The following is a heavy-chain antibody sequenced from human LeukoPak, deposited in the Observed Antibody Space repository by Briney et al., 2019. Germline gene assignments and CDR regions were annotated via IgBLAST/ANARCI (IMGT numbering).Heavy chain of an antibody. CDR3: ARSTVTTGLAFDY. J-gene: IGHJ4*02. V-gene: IGHV3-21*01. CDR1: GFTFSSYS. CDR2: ISSSSSYI. Sequence: GGSLRLSCAASGFTFSSYSMNWVRQAPGNGLEWVSSISSSSSYIYYADSVKGRFTISRDNAKNSLYLQMNSLRAEDTAVYYCARSTVTTGLAFDYWGQGTLVTVSS. D-gene: IGHD4-11*01.